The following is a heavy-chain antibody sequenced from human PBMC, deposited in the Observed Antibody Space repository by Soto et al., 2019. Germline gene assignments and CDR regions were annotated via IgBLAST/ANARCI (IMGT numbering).Heavy chain of an antibody. CDR3: ARGPYGSGSYSDY. CDR2: VSSSSSYI. D-gene: IGHD3-10*01. J-gene: IGHJ4*02. CDR1: RFLFNTYT. V-gene: IGHV3-21*01. Sequence: GGSLRLSCAASRFLFNTYTLACARQARGRGLEWVSSVSSSSSYIYYADSVKGRFTISRDNAKNSLYLQMNSLRAEDTAVYYCARGPYGSGSYSDYWGQGTLVTVSS.